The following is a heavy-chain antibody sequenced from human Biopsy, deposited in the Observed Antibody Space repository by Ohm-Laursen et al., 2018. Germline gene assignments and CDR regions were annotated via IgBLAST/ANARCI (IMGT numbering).Heavy chain of an antibody. Sequence: SLRLSCAAPGFTFSSNVMSWVRQAPGKGLEWVSGISWDGGSEGYADSVKGRFTISRDNAKNSLFLQMNSLTTEDTALYYCVRGYSSSWSGYLDHWGQGTLVTVSS. CDR3: VRGYSSSWSGYLDH. V-gene: IGHV3-9*01. D-gene: IGHD3-3*01. J-gene: IGHJ4*02. CDR2: ISWDGGSE. CDR1: GFTFSSNV.